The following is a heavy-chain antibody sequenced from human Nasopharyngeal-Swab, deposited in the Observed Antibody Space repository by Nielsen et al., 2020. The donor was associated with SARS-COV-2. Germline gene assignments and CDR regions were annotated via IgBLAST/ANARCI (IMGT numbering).Heavy chain of an antibody. D-gene: IGHD3-9*01. CDR1: GFTFSSYW. Sequence: GESLKISCAASGFTFSSYWMSWVRQAPGKGLEWVANIKQDGSEKYYVDSVKGRFTISRDNAKNSLYLQMNSLRAEDTAVYYCASELTDGMDVWGQGTTVTVSS. CDR2: IKQDGSEK. V-gene: IGHV3-7*01. CDR3: ASELTDGMDV. J-gene: IGHJ6*02.